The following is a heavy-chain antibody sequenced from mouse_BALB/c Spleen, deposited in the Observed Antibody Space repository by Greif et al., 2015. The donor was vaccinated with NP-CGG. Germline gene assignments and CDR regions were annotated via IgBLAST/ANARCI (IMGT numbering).Heavy chain of an antibody. Sequence: LVESGAELVMPGASVKMSCKASGYTFTDYWMHWVKQRPGQGLEWIGAIDTSDSYTSYNQKFKGKATLTVDESSSTAYMQLSSLTSEDSAVYYCAGGLRLDYWGQGTTLTVSS. J-gene: IGHJ2*01. CDR3: AGGLRLDY. CDR2: IDTSDSYT. V-gene: IGHV1-69*01. CDR1: GYTFTDYW. D-gene: IGHD2-2*01.